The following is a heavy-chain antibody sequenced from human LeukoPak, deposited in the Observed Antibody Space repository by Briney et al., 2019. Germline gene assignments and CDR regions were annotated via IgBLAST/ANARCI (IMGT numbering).Heavy chain of an antibody. CDR2: IYINGST. Sequence: SETLSLTCTVSGGSISSYYWSWIRQPAGKGLEWIGHIYINGSTHYNPSLKSRVTISVDTSKNQFSLKLSSVTAADTAVYYCARYNWNDEGDNWFDPWGQGTLVTVSS. D-gene: IGHD1-20*01. V-gene: IGHV4-4*07. CDR1: GGSISSYY. CDR3: ARYNWNDEGDNWFDP. J-gene: IGHJ5*02.